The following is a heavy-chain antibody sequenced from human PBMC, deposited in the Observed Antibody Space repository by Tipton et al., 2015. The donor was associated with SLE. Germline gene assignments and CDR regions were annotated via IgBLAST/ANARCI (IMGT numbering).Heavy chain of an antibody. CDR3: ASGGSIAAAGTNY. CDR1: GGSISSSSFY. V-gene: IGHV4-39*07. CDR2: IYYSGST. D-gene: IGHD6-13*01. Sequence: TLSLTCTVSGGSISSSSFYLGWIRQPPGKGLEWIGSIYYSGSTYYNPSLKSRVTISVDTSKNQFSLKLSSVTAADMAVYYCASGGSIAAAGTNYWGQGTLVTVSS. J-gene: IGHJ4*02.